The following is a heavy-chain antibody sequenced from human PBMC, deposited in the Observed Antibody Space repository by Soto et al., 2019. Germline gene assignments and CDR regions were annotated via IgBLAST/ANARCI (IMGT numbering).Heavy chain of an antibody. CDR1: GFTFSTNA. J-gene: IGHJ6*02. D-gene: IGHD5-18*01. Sequence: PGGSLRLSCAASGFTFSTNAMSWVRQAPGMGLEFVSLISGSGNTIYYADSVKGRFTISRDNSKNTVSLQMNSLRAEDTAVYYCARANQAAMIKHYYDAMDVWGQGTTVTVSS. CDR3: ARANQAAMIKHYYDAMDV. CDR2: ISGSGNTI. V-gene: IGHV3-23*01.